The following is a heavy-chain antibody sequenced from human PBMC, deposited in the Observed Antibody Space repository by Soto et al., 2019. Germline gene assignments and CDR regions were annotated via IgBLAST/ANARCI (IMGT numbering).Heavy chain of an antibody. CDR1: GGTFSSYA. Sequence: QVQLVQSGAEVKKPGSSVKVSCKASGGTFSSYAISWVRQAPGQGLEWMGGIIPIFGTANYAQKFQGRVTITADESTSTAYMELSSLRSEDTAVYYCARVIAAAGRYYYYYGMDVWGQGTTVTVSS. J-gene: IGHJ6*02. CDR3: ARVIAAAGRYYYYYGMDV. CDR2: IIPIFGTA. V-gene: IGHV1-69*01. D-gene: IGHD6-13*01.